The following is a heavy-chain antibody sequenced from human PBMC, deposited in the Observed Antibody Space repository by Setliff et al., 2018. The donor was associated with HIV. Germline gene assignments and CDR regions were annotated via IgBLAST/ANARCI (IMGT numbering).Heavy chain of an antibody. CDR3: ARPTTGLGGGAAFDI. D-gene: IGHD2-8*01. CDR1: GGSISSSYW. V-gene: IGHV4-4*02. Sequence: SETLSLTCAVSGGSISSSYWWSWVRQPPGKGLEWIGEIYHSGSTNYNPSLKSRVTISVDKSKNQFSLRLNSVTAADTAVYYCARPTTGLGGGAAFDIWGQGTMVTVSS. CDR2: IYHSGST. J-gene: IGHJ3*02.